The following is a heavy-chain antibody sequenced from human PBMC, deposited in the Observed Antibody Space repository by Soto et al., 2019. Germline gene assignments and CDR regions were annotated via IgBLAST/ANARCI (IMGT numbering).Heavy chain of an antibody. Sequence: SETLSLTCSVLGDSISDTRYYWGWIRQSPEKGLEWIGSISHDGFTSYNPSLESRVSVSVDTSKNQFSLKVSGVSAADTAVYYCATSQKGYNWNYFDHWGQGALVTVSS. CDR2: ISHDGFT. V-gene: IGHV4-39*01. D-gene: IGHD1-20*01. J-gene: IGHJ4*02. CDR3: ATSQKGYNWNYFDH. CDR1: GDSISDTRYY.